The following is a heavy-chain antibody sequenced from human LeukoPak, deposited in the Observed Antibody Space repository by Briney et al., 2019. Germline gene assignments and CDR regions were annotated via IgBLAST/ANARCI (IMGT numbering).Heavy chain of an antibody. V-gene: IGHV4-31*03. CDR2: IYYSGNT. CDR3: ARRNPVQGYFDY. Sequence: PSETLSLTCSVSGGSISTGGYYWSWIRQHPVKGLEWIGHIYYSGNTYYNPSLNSRSIVSLDTSKNQFSLKVSSVTAADTAVYYCARRNPVQGYFDYWGQGALVTVSS. J-gene: IGHJ4*02. CDR1: GGSISTGGYY.